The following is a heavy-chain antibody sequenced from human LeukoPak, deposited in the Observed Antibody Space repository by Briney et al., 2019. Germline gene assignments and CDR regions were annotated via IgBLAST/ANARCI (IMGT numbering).Heavy chain of an antibody. D-gene: IGHD3-10*01. V-gene: IGHV3-66*01. CDR2: IYIGGST. J-gene: IGHJ3*02. CDR3: ARDTGIDAFDI. CDR1: GFTVSSNY. Sequence: GGSLRLSCAASGFTVSSNYMSWVRQAPGKGLEWVSVIYIGGSTYYADSVKGRFTISRDSSKNTLNLKMNSLRAEDTAVYYCARDTGIDAFDIWGQGTMVTVSS.